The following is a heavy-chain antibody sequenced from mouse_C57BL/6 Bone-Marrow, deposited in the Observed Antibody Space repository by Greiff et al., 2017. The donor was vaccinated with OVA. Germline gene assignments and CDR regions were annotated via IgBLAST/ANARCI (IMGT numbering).Heavy chain of an antibody. D-gene: IGHD1-1*01. CDR3: AWGITRIVATNY. CDR1: GYTFTSYG. J-gene: IGHJ2*01. Sequence: VKLMESGAALARPGASVKLSCKASGYTFTSYGIRWVKQRPGQGLEWIGAIYPRSGNTYYNEKFKGKATLTADTSSSTAYMELRSLTSEDSAVYFGAWGITRIVATNYWGQGTTLTVSS. CDR2: IYPRSGNT. V-gene: IGHV1-81*01.